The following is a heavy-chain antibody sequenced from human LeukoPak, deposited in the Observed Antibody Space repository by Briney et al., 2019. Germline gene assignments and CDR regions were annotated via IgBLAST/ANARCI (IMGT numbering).Heavy chain of an antibody. CDR2: INHSGSN. Sequence: SETLSLTCTVSGDSISSYYWGWIRQPPGKGLEWIGSINHSGSNYYSPSLRSRLTISVDTSKNQFSLQLSSVTAADTAVYYCARIWEDDAFDIWGQGTRVTVSS. D-gene: IGHD1-26*01. CDR1: GDSISSYY. CDR3: ARIWEDDAFDI. V-gene: IGHV4-38-2*02. J-gene: IGHJ3*02.